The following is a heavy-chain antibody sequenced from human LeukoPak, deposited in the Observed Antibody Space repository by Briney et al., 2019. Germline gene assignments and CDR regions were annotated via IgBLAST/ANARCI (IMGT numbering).Heavy chain of an antibody. CDR3: ARGPGIAVAGHLFQH. D-gene: IGHD6-13*01. Sequence: ASVKVSCKASGYTFTSYDINWVRQATGQGLEWMGWMNPNSGNTGYAQKFQGRVTMTSNTSISTAYMELSRLRSEDTAVCYCARGPGIAVAGHLFQHWGQGTLVTVSS. V-gene: IGHV1-8*01. CDR1: GYTFTSYD. J-gene: IGHJ1*01. CDR2: MNPNSGNT.